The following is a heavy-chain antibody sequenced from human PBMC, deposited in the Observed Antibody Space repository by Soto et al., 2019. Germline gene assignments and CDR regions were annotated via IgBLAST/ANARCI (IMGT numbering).Heavy chain of an antibody. J-gene: IGHJ4*02. D-gene: IGHD3-22*01. CDR1: GYTFTDYY. CDR3: AGNHYDSSAYYYEDY. CDR2: INPSTGGT. Sequence: QVQLVQSGAEVKKPGASVKVSCKASGYTFTDYYMHWVRQSPGQGLEWMGWINPSTGGTLYAQRFQGRVTVTSYTSISTVYMELTSLRSDDTAVYYCAGNHYDSSAYYYEDYWGQGTLVTVSS. V-gene: IGHV1-2*02.